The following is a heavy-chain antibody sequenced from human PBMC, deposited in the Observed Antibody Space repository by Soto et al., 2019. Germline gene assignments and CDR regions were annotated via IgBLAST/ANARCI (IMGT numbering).Heavy chain of an antibody. D-gene: IGHD3-10*01. CDR1: GFTFSSYD. V-gene: IGHV3-13*01. CDR2: IGTLSDT. Sequence: PGGSLRLSCAASGFTFSSYDIHWVRQAPGKGLEWVSGIGTLSDTFYAASVQGRFTISRQNAKNSVYLQMNSLRAGDTAFYYCARGRSFSYDSTPPPMFDPWGQGTLVTVSS. CDR3: ARGRSFSYDSTPPPMFDP. J-gene: IGHJ5*02.